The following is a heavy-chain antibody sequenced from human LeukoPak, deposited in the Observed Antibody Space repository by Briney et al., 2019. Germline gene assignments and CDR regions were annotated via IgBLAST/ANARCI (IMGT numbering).Heavy chain of an antibody. V-gene: IGHV1-69*05. CDR3: ARYIAGKSVDY. CDR1: GGTFSSYA. Sequence: SVKVSCKASGGTFSSYAISWVRQAPGQGLEWMGGIIPIFGTANYAQKFQGRVTMTTDTSTSTAYMELRSLRSDDTAVYYCARYIAGKSVDYWGQGTLVTVSS. CDR2: IIPIFGTA. J-gene: IGHJ4*02.